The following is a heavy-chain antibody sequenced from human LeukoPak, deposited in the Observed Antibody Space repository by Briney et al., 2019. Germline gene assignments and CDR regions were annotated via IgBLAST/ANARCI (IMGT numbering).Heavy chain of an antibody. J-gene: IGHJ4*02. Sequence: GASVKVSCKASGYTFTSYHINWVRQATGQGLEGMGWMNPNNGDSAYAQKFQGRVTITRDTSISTAYMELRSLRSEDTAVYFCARTTSFTASGYDYWGQGTLVTVSS. D-gene: IGHD6-25*01. CDR3: ARTTSFTASGYDY. V-gene: IGHV1-8*03. CDR1: GYTFTSYH. CDR2: MNPNNGDS.